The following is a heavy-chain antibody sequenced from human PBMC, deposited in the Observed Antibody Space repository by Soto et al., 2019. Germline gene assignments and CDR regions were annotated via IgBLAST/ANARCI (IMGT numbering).Heavy chain of an antibody. Sequence: PGGPLRLSCAASGCTFSTHAMGWVRQAPGKGLEWVSALTDSGGSTYYADSVKGRFTISRDNSKNTLFLQMNSLRAEDTAVFYCEKKSSGNPYFYFAFRGQGALVTV. V-gene: IGHV3-23*01. CDR2: LTDSGGST. J-gene: IGHJ4*02. D-gene: IGHD3-22*01. CDR1: GCTFSTHA. CDR3: EKKSSGNPYFYFAF.